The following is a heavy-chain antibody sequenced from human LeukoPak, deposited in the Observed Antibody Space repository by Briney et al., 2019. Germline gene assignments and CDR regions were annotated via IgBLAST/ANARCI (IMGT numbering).Heavy chain of an antibody. CDR3: ARVECRGGSC. V-gene: IGHV3-48*03. Sequence: GGSLRLSCAASGFTFSSYEMNWVRQAPGKGLEWVSYISSSGSTIYYADSVKGRFTISRDNAKNSLYLQMNSLRAEDTAVYYCARVECRGGSCWGQGTLVTVSS. J-gene: IGHJ4*02. CDR2: ISSSGSTI. CDR1: GFTFSSYE. D-gene: IGHD2-15*01.